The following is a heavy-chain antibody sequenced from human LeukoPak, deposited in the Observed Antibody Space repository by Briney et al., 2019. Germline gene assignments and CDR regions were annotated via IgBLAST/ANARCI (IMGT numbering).Heavy chain of an antibody. D-gene: IGHD3-3*01. CDR3: ARSPLEYDFWSGRHYYFDY. CDR2: IYTSGST. CDR1: GGSISSGNYF. J-gene: IGHJ4*02. V-gene: IGHV4-61*02. Sequence: SQTLSLTCTVSGGSISSGNYFWSWIRQPAGKGLEWIGRIYTSGSTNYNPSLKSRVTISVDTSKNQFSLKLSSVTAADTAVYYCARSPLEYDFWSGRHYYFDYWGQGTLVTISS.